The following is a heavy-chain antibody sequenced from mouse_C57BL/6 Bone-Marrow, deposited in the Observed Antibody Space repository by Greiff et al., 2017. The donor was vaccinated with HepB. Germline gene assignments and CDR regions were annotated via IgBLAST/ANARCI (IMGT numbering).Heavy chain of an antibody. J-gene: IGHJ3*01. CDR3: ALIYYGNYWFAY. CDR2: IHPSDSDT. V-gene: IGHV1-74*01. D-gene: IGHD2-1*01. CDR1: GYTFTSYW. Sequence: QVQLQQPGAELVKPGASVKVSCKASGYTFTSYWMHWVKQRPGQGLEWIGRIHPSDSDTNYNQKFKGKATLTVDKSSSTAYMHLSSLTSEDSAVYYCALIYYGNYWFAYWGQGTLVTVSA.